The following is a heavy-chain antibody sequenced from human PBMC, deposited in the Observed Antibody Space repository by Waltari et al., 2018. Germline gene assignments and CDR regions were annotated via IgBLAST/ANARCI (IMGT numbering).Heavy chain of an antibody. V-gene: IGHV3-23*01. Sequence: EVQLLESGGGLVQPGGSLRLSCAASGFTFSSYAMSWVRQAPGKGLEWVSAISGSGGSTYYADSVKGRFTISRDNSMNTLYLQMNSLRAEDTAVYYCAKRDIVVVPAAIDLDYWGQGTLVTVSS. CDR2: ISGSGGST. D-gene: IGHD2-2*01. CDR1: GFTFSSYA. CDR3: AKRDIVVVPAAIDLDY. J-gene: IGHJ4*02.